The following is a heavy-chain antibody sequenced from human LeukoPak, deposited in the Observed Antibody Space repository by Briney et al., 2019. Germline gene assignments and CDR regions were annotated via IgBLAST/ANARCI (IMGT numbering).Heavy chain of an antibody. CDR2: INHSGDT. Sequence: SETLSLTCAVSGGSFIGYHWNWIRQPPGKGLDWIGEINHSGDTNYNPFLKSRVTISIDPSKNQFSLKLRSLTAADTAVYYCARDPTTVVTTPYYFDDWGQGTLVTVSS. V-gene: IGHV4-34*01. D-gene: IGHD4-23*01. CDR1: GGSFIGYH. CDR3: ARDPTTVVTTPYYFDD. J-gene: IGHJ4*02.